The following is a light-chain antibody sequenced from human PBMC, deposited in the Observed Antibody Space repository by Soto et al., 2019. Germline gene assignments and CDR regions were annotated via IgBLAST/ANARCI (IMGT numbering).Light chain of an antibody. J-gene: IGKJ5*01. CDR3: QQLHSYPFT. CDR1: QSVSNNY. Sequence: EIVMTQSPATLSVSPGEGATLSCRASQSVSNNYLAWYQQKPGQAPRLLIYGASNRATGIPDRFSGSGSGTDITLTISRLEPDDFATYYCQQLHSYPFTFGQGTRLEI. V-gene: IGKV3D-20*02. CDR2: GAS.